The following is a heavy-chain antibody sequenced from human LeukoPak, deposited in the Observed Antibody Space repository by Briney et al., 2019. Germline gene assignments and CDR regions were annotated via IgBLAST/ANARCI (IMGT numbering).Heavy chain of an antibody. CDR3: ARGHYEGCGSY. D-gene: IGHD4-17*01. Sequence: PSETLSLTCAVYGGSFSGYYWSWIRQPPGKGLEWIGEINHSGSTNYNPSLKSRVTMSVDTSKNQFSLKLSSVTAADTAVYYCARGHYEGCGSYWGQGTLVTVSS. V-gene: IGHV4-34*01. CDR1: GGSFSGYY. J-gene: IGHJ4*02. CDR2: INHSGST.